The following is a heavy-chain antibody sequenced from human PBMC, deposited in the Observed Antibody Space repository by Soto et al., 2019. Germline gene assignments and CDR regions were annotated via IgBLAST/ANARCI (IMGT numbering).Heavy chain of an antibody. V-gene: IGHV1-46*01. J-gene: IGHJ4*02. CDR1: GYTFINYY. CDR3: ARSTDRYYFDY. Sequence: QVQLVQSGAEVKKPGASVKISCKASGYTFINYYLHWVRLAPRQGLEWLGMINPSSGDTTSAQKFQARVTMTRGSSPRTVDLDLSSLRSDDTAVYYCARSTDRYYFDYWGQGTLVTVSS. D-gene: IGHD1-1*01. CDR2: INPSSGDT.